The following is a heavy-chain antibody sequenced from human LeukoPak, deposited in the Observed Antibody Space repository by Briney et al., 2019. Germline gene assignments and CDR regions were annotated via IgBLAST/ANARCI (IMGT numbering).Heavy chain of an antibody. Sequence: SVKVSCKASGGTFSSYAISWVRQAPGQGLEWMGRIIPILGIANYAQKFQGRVTITADKSTSTAYMELSSLRSEDTAVYYCARDDDILTGYSYASDIWGQGTMVTVSS. CDR2: IIPILGIA. D-gene: IGHD3-9*01. V-gene: IGHV1-69*04. CDR1: GGTFSSYA. CDR3: ARDDDILTGYSYASDI. J-gene: IGHJ3*02.